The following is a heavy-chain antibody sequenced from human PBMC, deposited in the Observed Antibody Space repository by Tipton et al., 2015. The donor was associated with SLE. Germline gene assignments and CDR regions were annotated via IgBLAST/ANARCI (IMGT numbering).Heavy chain of an antibody. J-gene: IGHJ6*02. CDR3: ARIVTYYDFWSGPGKVYYYYDMDV. CDR1: GGSFSGYY. V-gene: IGHV4-34*01. D-gene: IGHD3-3*01. CDR2: INHSGST. Sequence: LRLSCVVYGGSFSGYYWSWIRQPPGKGLEWIGEINHSGSTNYNPSLKSRVTISVDTSKNQFSLKLSSVTAADTAVYYCARIVTYYDFWSGPGKVYYYYDMDVWGQGTTVTVSS.